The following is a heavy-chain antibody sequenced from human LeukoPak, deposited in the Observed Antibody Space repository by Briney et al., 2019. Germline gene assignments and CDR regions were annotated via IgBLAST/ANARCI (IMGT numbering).Heavy chain of an antibody. CDR2: IYHSGST. CDR1: GGSISSGGYS. Sequence: SQTLSLTCAVSGGSISSGGYSWSWIRQPPGKGLEWIGYIYHSGSTNYNPSLKSRVTISVDTSKNQFSLKLSSVTAADTAVYYCARVLVVVPAAMGFDYWGQGTLVTVSS. V-gene: IGHV4-30-2*01. J-gene: IGHJ4*02. D-gene: IGHD2-2*01. CDR3: ARVLVVVPAAMGFDY.